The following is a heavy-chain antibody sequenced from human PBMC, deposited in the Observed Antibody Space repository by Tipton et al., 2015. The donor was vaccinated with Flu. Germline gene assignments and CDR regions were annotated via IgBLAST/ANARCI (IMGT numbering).Heavy chain of an antibody. CDR3: ARVLCPNGVCYDYYYYYGMDV. J-gene: IGHJ6*02. V-gene: IGHV1-46*01. Sequence: QLVQSGAEVKKPGASVRISCKASGYTFTKSYMTWVRQAPGQGLEWMGIINPSGGTTNYPQEFQGRVTMTSDTSTSTVYMELSSLRSEDTAMYYCARVLCPNGVCYDYYYYYGMDVWGQGTTVTVSS. D-gene: IGHD2-8*01. CDR1: GYTFTKSY. CDR2: INPSGGTT.